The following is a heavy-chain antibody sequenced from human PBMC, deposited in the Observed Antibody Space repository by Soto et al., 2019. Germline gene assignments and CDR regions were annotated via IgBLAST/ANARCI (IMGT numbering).Heavy chain of an antibody. CDR1: GGTFSSYF. Sequence: QVQLVQSGAEVKKAGSSVKVSCKVSGGTFSSYFINWVRQAPGQGLEWVGWIIPVFGTASYAEKFQGRVTITADESTSTAYIELSRLRSDDTAVYYCARETPSAAAAYYYYGLDVWGQGTTVTVPS. CDR3: ARETPSAAAAYYYYGLDV. V-gene: IGHV1-69*01. J-gene: IGHJ6*02. CDR2: IIPVFGTA. D-gene: IGHD6-13*01.